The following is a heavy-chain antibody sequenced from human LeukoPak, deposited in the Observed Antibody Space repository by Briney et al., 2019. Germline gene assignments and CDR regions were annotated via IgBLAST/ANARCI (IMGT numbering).Heavy chain of an antibody. Sequence: GASVKVSCKASGYTFTGYYMHWVRQAPGQGLEWMGWINPNSGGTNYAQKFQGRVTMTRDTSISTAYMELSRLESDDTAVYHCARMVGIGSGELSFLLLPFDYWGQGTLVTVSS. CDR2: INPNSGGT. CDR3: ARMVGIGSGELSFLLLPFDY. J-gene: IGHJ4*02. CDR1: GYTFTGYY. D-gene: IGHD3-16*02. V-gene: IGHV1-2*02.